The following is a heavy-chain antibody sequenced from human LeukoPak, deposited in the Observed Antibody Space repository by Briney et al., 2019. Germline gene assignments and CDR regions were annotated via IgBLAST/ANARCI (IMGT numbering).Heavy chain of an antibody. CDR1: GFTFSSHW. CDR3: ARDRVTMIRGVRILDYYYYYMDV. Sequence: GGSLRLSCVASGFTFSSHWMSWVRQAPGKGLEWVANIKQDGSEKYFVDSVKGRFTISRDNAKNSLYLQMNSLRVEDTAVYYCARDRVTMIRGVRILDYYYYYMDVWGKGTTVTISS. D-gene: IGHD3-10*01. CDR2: IKQDGSEK. J-gene: IGHJ6*03. V-gene: IGHV3-7*01.